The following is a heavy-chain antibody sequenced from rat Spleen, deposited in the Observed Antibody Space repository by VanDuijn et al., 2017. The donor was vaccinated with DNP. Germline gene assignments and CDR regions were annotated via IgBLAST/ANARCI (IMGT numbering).Heavy chain of an antibody. CDR3: ARESQYRFAY. V-gene: IGHV5-31*01. Sequence: EVQLVESGGDLVQPGRSLKLSCVASGFTFNNYWMTWIRQVPGKGLEWVASITSSGGSTYYPDSVKGRFTISRDNAKNTLYLQMNSLRSEDTATYYCARESQYRFAYWGQGVMVTVSS. J-gene: IGHJ2*01. D-gene: IGHD1-5*01. CDR2: ITSSGGST. CDR1: GFTFNNYW.